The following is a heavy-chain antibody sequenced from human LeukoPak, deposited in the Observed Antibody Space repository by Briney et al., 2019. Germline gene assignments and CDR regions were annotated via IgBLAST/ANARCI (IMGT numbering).Heavy chain of an antibody. CDR3: ARGGSGVIDY. J-gene: IGHJ4*02. Sequence: SETLSLTCTVSGGSISSGGYYWSWIRQHPGKGLEWIGYIYYSGSTYYNPSLKSRVTISVDTSKNQFSLKLSSVTAADTAVYYCARGGSGVIDYWGQGTLVTVSS. V-gene: IGHV4-31*03. CDR2: IYYSGST. D-gene: IGHD7-27*01. CDR1: GGSISSGGYY.